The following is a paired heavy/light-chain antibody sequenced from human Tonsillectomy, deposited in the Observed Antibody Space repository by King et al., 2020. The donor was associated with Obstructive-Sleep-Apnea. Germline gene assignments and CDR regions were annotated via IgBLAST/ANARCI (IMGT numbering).Heavy chain of an antibody. CDR2: INPISGGT. J-gene: IGHJ5*02. CDR1: GYTFTGYY. V-gene: IGHV1-2*04. D-gene: IGHD6-19*01. CDR3: ARDQWMVRGTGWFDP. Sequence: QVELVQSGAEVKKPGASVKVSCKASGYTFTGYYIHWVRQAPGQGLEWMGWINPISGGTKYAQKFQGWVTLTRDTSISTAYMEINSLKSDDTAVYYCARDQWMVRGTGWFDPWGQGTLVTVSS.
Light chain of an antibody. CDR2: GAS. V-gene: IGKV3-20*01. CDR3: QLYGSSLGT. CDR1: QSVSSSH. Sequence: EVVLTQSPGTLSLTPGERATLSCRASQSVSSSHLAWYQQKPGQAPRLLIYGASSRATGIPDRVSGSGSGTDFTLTISRLEPEDFAVYFCQLYGSSLGTFGQGTKVEV. J-gene: IGKJ1*01.